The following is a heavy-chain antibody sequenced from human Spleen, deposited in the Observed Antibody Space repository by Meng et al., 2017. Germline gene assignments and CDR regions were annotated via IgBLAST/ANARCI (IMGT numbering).Heavy chain of an antibody. CDR2: INHSGST. V-gene: IGHV4-34*01. D-gene: IGHD1-26*01. CDR3: AREAYSGNQYFDY. CDR1: GGSFSDYY. J-gene: IGHJ4*02. Sequence: VHLKEWGAGLLKPSETLSLTCVVSGGSFSDYYWSWIRQSPGKGLEWIGEINHSGSTNYNPSLKSRVTISVDTSKNQFSLKLSSVTAADTAVYYCAREAYSGNQYFDYWGQGSLVTVSS.